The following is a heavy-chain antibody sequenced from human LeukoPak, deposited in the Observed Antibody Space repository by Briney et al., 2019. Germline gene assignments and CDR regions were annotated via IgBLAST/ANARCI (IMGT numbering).Heavy chain of an antibody. CDR3: AREDGDYMFNWFDP. CDR1: GGSISSYY. CDR2: IYYSGST. Sequence: PSETLSLTCTVSGGSISSYYWSWIRQPPGKGLEWIGYIYYSGSTNYNPSLKSRVTISVDTSKNQFSLKLSSVTAADTAVYYCAREDGDYMFNWFDPWGQGTLVTVSS. J-gene: IGHJ5*02. V-gene: IGHV4-59*01. D-gene: IGHD4-17*01.